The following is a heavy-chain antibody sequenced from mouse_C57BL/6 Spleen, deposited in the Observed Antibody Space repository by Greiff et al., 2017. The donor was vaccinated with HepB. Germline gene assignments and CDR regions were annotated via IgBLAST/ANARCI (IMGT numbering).Heavy chain of an antibody. Sequence: VQLQQSGPVLVKPGASVKMSCKASGYTFTDYYMNWVKQSHGKSLEWIGVINPYNGGTSYNQKFKGKATLTVDKSSSTAYMELNSLTSEDSAVYYCARSTTVVAPRFDYWGQGTTLTVSS. CDR3: ARSTTVVAPRFDY. J-gene: IGHJ2*01. CDR1: GYTFTDYY. V-gene: IGHV1-19*01. D-gene: IGHD1-1*01. CDR2: INPYNGGT.